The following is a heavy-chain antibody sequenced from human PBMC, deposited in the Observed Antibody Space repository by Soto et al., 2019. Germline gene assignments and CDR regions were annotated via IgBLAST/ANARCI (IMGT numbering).Heavy chain of an antibody. V-gene: IGHV3-48*02. CDR1: GFTFSSYS. CDR3: ARPRVSAIAGTFRYGIDV. CDR2: ISSSSSTI. Sequence: GGSLRLSCAASGFTFSSYSMNWVRQAPGKGLEWVSYISSSSSTIYYADSVKGRFTISRDNAKNSLYLQMNSLRDEDTAVYYCARPRVSAIAGTFRYGIDVWGQGTTVTVSS. J-gene: IGHJ6*02. D-gene: IGHD1-7*01.